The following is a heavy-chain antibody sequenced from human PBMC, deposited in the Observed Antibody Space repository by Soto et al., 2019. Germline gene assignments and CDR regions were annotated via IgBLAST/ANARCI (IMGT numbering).Heavy chain of an antibody. V-gene: IGHV4-59*01. J-gene: IGHJ6*02. CDR1: GASMNNYY. CDR2: IYYSGST. D-gene: IGHD6-25*01. CDR3: TRWHSSSGYYGMDV. Sequence: SETLSLTCAVYGASMNNYYWSWIRQPPGKGLEWIAYIYYSGSTKYNPSFESRVIVSVDTSRNQFSLKLSSLTAADTAVYYCTRWHSSSGYYGMDVWGQGTTVTVSS.